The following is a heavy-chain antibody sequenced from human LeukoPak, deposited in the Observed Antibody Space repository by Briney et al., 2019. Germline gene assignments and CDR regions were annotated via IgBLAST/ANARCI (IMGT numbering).Heavy chain of an antibody. CDR2: IKSKANGGTI. CDR3: TTGWYFDF. J-gene: IGHJ2*01. CDR1: GFTVSSNY. V-gene: IGHV3-15*01. Sequence: GGSLRLSCVASGFTVSSNYMSWVRQAPGKGLEWVGRIKSKANGGTIDYAAPATGRFTISRDDSKNTVYLQMNSLKIEDTAVYYCTTGWYFDFWGRGTLVTVSS.